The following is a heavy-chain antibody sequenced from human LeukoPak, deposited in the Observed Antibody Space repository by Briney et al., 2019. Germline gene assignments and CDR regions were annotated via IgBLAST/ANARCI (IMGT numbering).Heavy chain of an antibody. Sequence: PGGSLRLSCAVSGFTFSTYAMAWVRQAPGGGLERVSAIGGRGEYTFYADSVKGRFTISRDNSKNTLYLQMNSLRAEDTATYYCAKGVQSGSSRFDYWGQGTLVTVSS. D-gene: IGHD1-26*01. CDR2: IGGRGEYT. J-gene: IGHJ4*02. V-gene: IGHV3-23*01. CDR3: AKGVQSGSSRFDY. CDR1: GFTFSTYA.